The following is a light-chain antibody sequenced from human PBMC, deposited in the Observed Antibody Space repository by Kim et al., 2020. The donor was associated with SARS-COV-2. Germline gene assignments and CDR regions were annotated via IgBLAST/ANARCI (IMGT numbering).Light chain of an antibody. CDR3: NSRDTGGKLLV. CDR1: SLRDYF. V-gene: IGLV3-19*01. CDR2: GQD. Sequence: SSELTQDPAVSVALGQTVRITCQGDSLRDYFACWYQQKAGQAPVLVIYGQDNRPSGIPDRFSGSTSGDTASLTITGAQADDEADYYCNSRDTGGKLLVFGGGTKVTVL. J-gene: IGLJ3*02.